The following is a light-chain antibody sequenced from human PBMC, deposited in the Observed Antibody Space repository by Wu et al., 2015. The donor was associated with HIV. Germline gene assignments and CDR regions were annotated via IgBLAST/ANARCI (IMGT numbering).Light chain of an antibody. Sequence: EIVLTQSPDTLSLSPGERATLSCRASQSVSSTYLAWYQQKSGQAPRLLIYGSSTRATGIPDRFSGSGSGTDFSLTITRLEPEDFAVYYCQQYGNSRAFGQGTKVEIK. CDR2: GSS. V-gene: IGKV3-20*01. CDR1: QSVSSTY. J-gene: IGKJ1*01. CDR3: QQYGNSRA.